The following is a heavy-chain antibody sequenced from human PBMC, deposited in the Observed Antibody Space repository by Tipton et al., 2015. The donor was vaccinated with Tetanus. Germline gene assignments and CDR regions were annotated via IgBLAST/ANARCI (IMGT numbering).Heavy chain of an antibody. Sequence: GLVKPSGTLSLTRAVSGDSLSSANWWSWVRQPPGQGLEWIGETSDSGYTNYNPSLKSRVTISVDKSKDQFSLKLDSVTAADTAVYFCARSNILRFLDCWGQGTLVTVSS. J-gene: IGHJ4*02. CDR3: ARSNILRFLDC. CDR1: GDSLSSANW. CDR2: TSDSGYT. D-gene: IGHD3-3*01. V-gene: IGHV4-4*02.